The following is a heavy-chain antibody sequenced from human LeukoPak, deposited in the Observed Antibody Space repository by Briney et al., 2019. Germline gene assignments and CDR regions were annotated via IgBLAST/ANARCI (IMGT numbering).Heavy chain of an antibody. J-gene: IGHJ3*02. CDR3: ARDLERYYDRSGYYHGFDI. CDR1: GFTFSDYY. Sequence: GGSLRLSCTASGFTFSDYYMNWIRQAPGKGLEWISYISSSGTTIYYADSVKGRITISRDNAKNSLSPQMNSLRAEDTAVYYCARDLERYYDRSGYYHGFDIWGQGTMVTVSS. V-gene: IGHV3-11*04. CDR2: ISSSGTTI. D-gene: IGHD3-22*01.